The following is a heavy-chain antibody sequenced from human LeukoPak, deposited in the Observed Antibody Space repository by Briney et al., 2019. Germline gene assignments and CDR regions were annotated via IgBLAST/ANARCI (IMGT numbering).Heavy chain of an antibody. V-gene: IGHV4-59*01. Sequence: SETLSLTCTVSGGSISSYYWSWIRQTPGKGLEWIGYIYHTGSTIYNTSLKSRVTISVDTSKNQFSLKLSSVTAADTAVYYCARVVKTDYYDSRGYPDYWGQGTLVTVSS. CDR3: ARVVKTDYYDSRGYPDY. CDR2: IYHTGST. D-gene: IGHD3-22*01. J-gene: IGHJ4*02. CDR1: GGSISSYY.